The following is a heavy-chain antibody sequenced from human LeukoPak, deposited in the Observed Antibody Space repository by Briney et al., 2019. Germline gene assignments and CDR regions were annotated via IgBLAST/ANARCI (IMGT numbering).Heavy chain of an antibody. V-gene: IGHV3-21*01. CDR3: VRLRRNSDTSGFYYYYDF. CDR1: GYTFSSYS. D-gene: IGHD3-22*01. Sequence: GGSLRLSCLASGYTFSSYSINWVRQAPGKGLEWVSSISVRSNYIYYADSVRGRFRISRDDARDSLYLQMNSLRAEDTPVYYCVRLRRNSDTSGFYYYYDFWGQGTLVTVSS. CDR2: ISVRSNYI. J-gene: IGHJ4*02.